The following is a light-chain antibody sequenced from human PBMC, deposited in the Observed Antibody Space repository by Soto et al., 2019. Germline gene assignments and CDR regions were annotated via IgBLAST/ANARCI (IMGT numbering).Light chain of an antibody. CDR1: QSVSNS. J-gene: IGKJ2*01. V-gene: IGKV3-11*01. Sequence: EIVLTQSPATLSLSPGERATLSCRASQSVSNSLAWYQQKPGRAPRLLIFDASNRATDIPARFSGSGSGTDFTLTINSLEPEDFAVYYCQQRSNWPRTFGQGTKLEIK. CDR2: DAS. CDR3: QQRSNWPRT.